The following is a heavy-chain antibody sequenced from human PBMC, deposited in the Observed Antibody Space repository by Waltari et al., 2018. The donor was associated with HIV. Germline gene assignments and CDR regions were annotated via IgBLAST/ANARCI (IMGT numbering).Heavy chain of an antibody. CDR3: ARDLVAATPDY. D-gene: IGHD2-15*01. J-gene: IGHJ4*02. Sequence: EVQPVESGGGLVRPGGSLILSCAASGFTFSTFSMNWVRQAPGNGLECVSSISSSGSYIYYADSVKGRFTISRDNAKNSLYLQMNSLRVEDTAVYYCARDLVAATPDYWGQGTLVTVSS. V-gene: IGHV3-21*01. CDR1: GFTFSTFS. CDR2: ISSSGSYI.